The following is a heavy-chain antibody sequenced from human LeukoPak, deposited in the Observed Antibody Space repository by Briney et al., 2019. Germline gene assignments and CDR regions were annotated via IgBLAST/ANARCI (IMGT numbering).Heavy chain of an antibody. Sequence: GGSLRLSCAASGFTFSSYSMNWVRQAPGKGLEWVSYISSSSSTIYYADSVKGRITISRDNSKNTLHLQMNSLRTEDTAVYYCARVKGGIAAAGNYFDYWGQGTLVTVSS. V-gene: IGHV3-48*01. CDR2: ISSSSSTI. CDR1: GFTFSSYS. CDR3: ARVKGGIAAAGNYFDY. D-gene: IGHD6-13*01. J-gene: IGHJ4*02.